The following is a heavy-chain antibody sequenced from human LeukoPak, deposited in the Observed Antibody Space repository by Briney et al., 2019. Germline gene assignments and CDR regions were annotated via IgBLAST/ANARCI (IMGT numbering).Heavy chain of an antibody. V-gene: IGHV1-69*06. CDR2: IIPIFGTA. J-gene: IGHJ4*02. Sequence: SVKVSCKASGGTFSSYAISWVRQAPGQGLEWMGGIIPIFGTANYARKFQGRVTITADKSTSTAYMELSSLRSEDTAVYYCARDRVGYSYGPFDYWGQGTLVTVSS. CDR1: GGTFSSYA. CDR3: ARDRVGYSYGPFDY. D-gene: IGHD5-18*01.